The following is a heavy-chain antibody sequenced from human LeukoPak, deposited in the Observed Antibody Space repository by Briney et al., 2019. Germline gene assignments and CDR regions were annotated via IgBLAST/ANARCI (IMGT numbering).Heavy chain of an antibody. V-gene: IGHV3-74*01. CDR2: MNNDVSTI. D-gene: IGHD1-26*01. CDR3: ARAGSYRFDY. J-gene: IGHJ4*02. CDR1: GFTFSSSW. Sequence: QPGGSLRLSCVASGFTFSSSWLHWVRQAPGKELVWVSRMNNDVSTINYADSVKGRFTISRDNAENTLYLQMNSLRAEDTGVYYCARAGSYRFDYWGQGTLVTVSS.